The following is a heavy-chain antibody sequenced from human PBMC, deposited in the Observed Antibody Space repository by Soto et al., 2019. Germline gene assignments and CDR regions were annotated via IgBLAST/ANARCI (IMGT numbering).Heavy chain of an antibody. Sequence: QVQLVQSGAEVKKPGSSVKVSCKASGGTFSSYAISWVRQAPGQGLEWMGGIIPIFGTANYAQKFQGRVTITADDSTSTAYMELGSLRCEDTAVYYCARLMYDFWSGYPPYYYYYGMDVWGQVTTVTVSS. J-gene: IGHJ6*02. V-gene: IGHV1-69*01. CDR2: IIPIFGTA. D-gene: IGHD3-3*01. CDR3: ARLMYDFWSGYPPYYYYYGMDV. CDR1: GGTFSSYA.